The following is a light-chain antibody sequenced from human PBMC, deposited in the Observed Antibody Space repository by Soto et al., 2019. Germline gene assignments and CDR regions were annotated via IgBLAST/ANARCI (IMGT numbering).Light chain of an antibody. J-gene: IGKJ1*01. CDR1: QSVSSSY. V-gene: IGKV3-20*01. CDR2: GAS. CDR3: QQYGSSPRT. Sequence: EIVLTQPPGTLSLSPGERATLSCSASQSVSSSYLAWYQQKPGQAPRLLTYGASSRATGIPDRFSGSGSGTDFTLTISSLEPEDFAVYYCQQYGSSPRTFGQGTKVDIK.